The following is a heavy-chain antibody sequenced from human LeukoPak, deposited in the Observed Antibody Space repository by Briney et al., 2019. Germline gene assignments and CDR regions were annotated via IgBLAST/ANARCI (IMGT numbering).Heavy chain of an antibody. Sequence: PGGSLRLSCAASGFTLSSYWMSWVRQAPGKGLEWVANIKQDGSEKYYVDSVKGRFTISRDNAQNSLYLKMNSLRAEDTAIYYCAREGRLSYWGQGTLVTVSS. D-gene: IGHD3-16*01. CDR1: GFTLSSYW. J-gene: IGHJ4*02. V-gene: IGHV3-7*05. CDR2: IKQDGSEK. CDR3: AREGRLSY.